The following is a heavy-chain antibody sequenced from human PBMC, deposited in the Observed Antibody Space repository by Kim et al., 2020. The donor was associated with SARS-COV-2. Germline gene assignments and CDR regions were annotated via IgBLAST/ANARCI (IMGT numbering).Heavy chain of an antibody. CDR3: ARDWGPGTYYTET. D-gene: IGHD3-10*01. CDR2: INPSGGST. Sequence: ASVKVSCKAFGYSFTKYNLHWVRQAPGQGLEWMGIINPSGGSTTYTQKFQGRLNMTRDTSTNTVYMELSSLRSEDSALYYCARDWGPGTYYTETWGQGTLVTVTA. J-gene: IGHJ5*02. CDR1: GYSFTKYN. V-gene: IGHV1-46*01.